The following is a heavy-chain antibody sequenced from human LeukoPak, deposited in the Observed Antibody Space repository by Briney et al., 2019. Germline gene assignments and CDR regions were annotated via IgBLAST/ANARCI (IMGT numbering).Heavy chain of an antibody. CDR2: ISGSGGST. CDR3: AKGHCSGGSCYSRAYYYYGMDV. J-gene: IGHJ6*02. V-gene: IGHV3-23*01. Sequence: GGSLRLSCAASGFTFSSYAMSWVRQAPGKGLEWVSAISGSGGSTYYADSVKGRFTISRDNSKNTLYLQMNSLRAEDTAVYYCAKGHCSGGSCYSRAYYYYGMDVWGQGTTVTVSS. D-gene: IGHD2-15*01. CDR1: GFTFSSYA.